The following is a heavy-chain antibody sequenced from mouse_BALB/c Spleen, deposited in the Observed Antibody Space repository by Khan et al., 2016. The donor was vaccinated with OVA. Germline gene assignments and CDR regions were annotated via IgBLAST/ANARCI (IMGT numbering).Heavy chain of an antibody. CDR3: ARMKPYWYFDV. V-gene: IGHV9-3-1*01. J-gene: IGHJ1*01. CDR2: INTYTGEP. CDR1: GYTFTNYG. Sequence: QIQLVQSGPELKKPGETVKISCKASGYTFTNYGMNWVKQAPGKGLKWMGWINTYTGEPTYADDFKGRFAFSLETSASTAYLQFNNLKNEDTAKYFCARMKPYWYFDVWGPGTTVTVSS.